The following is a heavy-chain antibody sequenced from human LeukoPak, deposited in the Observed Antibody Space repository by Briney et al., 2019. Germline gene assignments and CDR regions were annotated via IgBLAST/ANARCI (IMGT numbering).Heavy chain of an antibody. CDR3: AREGGEGWFGEFDY. V-gene: IGHV3-74*01. D-gene: IGHD3-10*01. Sequence: PGGSLRLSCAASGFTFSSYWMHWVRQAPGKGLVWVSRINSDGSSTSYADSVKGRFTISRDNAKNSLYLQMNSLRAEDTAVYYCAREGGEGWFGEFDYWGQGTLVTVSS. CDR1: GFTFSSYW. J-gene: IGHJ4*02. CDR2: INSDGSST.